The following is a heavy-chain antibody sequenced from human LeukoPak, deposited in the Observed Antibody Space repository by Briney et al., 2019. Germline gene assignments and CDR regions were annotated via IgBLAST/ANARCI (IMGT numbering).Heavy chain of an antibody. CDR3: AREFEWELLGFDY. Sequence: GGSLRLSCAASGFTFSSYSMNWVRQAPGKGLEWVSSISTSSSDIYYADSVKGRFTISRDNAKNSLYLQMNSLRAEDTAVYYCAREFEWELLGFDYWGQGTLVTVSS. CDR1: GFTFSSYS. J-gene: IGHJ4*02. CDR2: ISTSSSDI. V-gene: IGHV3-21*01. D-gene: IGHD1-26*01.